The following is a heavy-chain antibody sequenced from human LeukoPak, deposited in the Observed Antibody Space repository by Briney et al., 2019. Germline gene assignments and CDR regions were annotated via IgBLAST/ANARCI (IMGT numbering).Heavy chain of an antibody. D-gene: IGHD2-15*01. J-gene: IGHJ3*01. CDR2: IYQSGST. CDR3: ARAVGFCGGGNCYSDAFDV. Sequence: SQTLSLTCAVSGGSISSGSYSWSSSRRPLGKGLEWIGNIYQSGSTYYNPSLKSRVAMSVDRSKNQFSLKLSSVTAADTAVYYCARAVGFCGGGNCYSDAFDVWGQGTVVTVSS. V-gene: IGHV4-30-2*01. CDR1: GGSISSGSYS.